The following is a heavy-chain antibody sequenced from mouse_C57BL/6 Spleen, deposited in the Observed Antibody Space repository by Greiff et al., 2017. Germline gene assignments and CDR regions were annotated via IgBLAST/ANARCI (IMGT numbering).Heavy chain of an antibody. CDR2: IHPNSGST. V-gene: IGHV1-64*01. Sequence: QVQLQQPGAELVKPGASVKLSCKASGYTFTSYWMHWVKQRPGQGLEWIGMIHPNSGSTNYNEKFKSKATLTVDKSSSTAYMQLSSLTAEDSAVYYCARDYYGPFDYWGQGTTLTVSS. CDR3: ARDYYGPFDY. CDR1: GYTFTSYW. J-gene: IGHJ2*01. D-gene: IGHD1-1*01.